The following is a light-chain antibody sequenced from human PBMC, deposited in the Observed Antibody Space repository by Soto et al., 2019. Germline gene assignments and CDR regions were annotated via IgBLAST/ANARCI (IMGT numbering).Light chain of an antibody. Sequence: DIQLTQSPSSLSASLGDSITITCRASETISTFLNWYQLQPGKAPRLLVYGASYLQVGVPVRFRGSGSGTLFTLTIDNLEREDLASYFCQQFFSAVLTFGGGTRVDI. CDR2: GAS. V-gene: IGKV1-39*01. CDR3: QQFFSAVLT. CDR1: ETISTF. J-gene: IGKJ4*01.